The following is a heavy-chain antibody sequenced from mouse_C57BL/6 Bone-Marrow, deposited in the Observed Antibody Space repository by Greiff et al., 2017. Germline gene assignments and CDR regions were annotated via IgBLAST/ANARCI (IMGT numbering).Heavy chain of an antibody. J-gene: IGHJ4*01. CDR3: VRRGWYYAMDY. CDR2: IRSKSNNYAT. V-gene: IGHV10-1*01. Sequence: EVQLVESGGGLVQPKGSLKLSCAASGFSFNTYAMNWVRQAPGKGLEWVARIRSKSNNYATYYADSVKDRFTISRDDSESMLYLQMNNLKTEDTAMYYCVRRGWYYAMDYWGQGTSVTVSS. CDR1: GFSFNTYA.